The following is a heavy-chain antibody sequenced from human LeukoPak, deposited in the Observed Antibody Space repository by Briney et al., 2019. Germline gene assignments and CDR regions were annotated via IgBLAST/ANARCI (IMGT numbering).Heavy chain of an antibody. D-gene: IGHD1-26*01. CDR2: IGGGGGSS. J-gene: IGHJ4*02. V-gene: IGHV3-23*01. CDR3: ATPLGGATGFDY. Sequence: PGGSLRLSCAASGFTFNNYAMTWVRQAPGKGLEWVSGIGGGGGSSYYADSVKGRFTISRDNSKNTLYLQMNSLRAEDTAVYYCATPLGGATGFDYWGQGTLVTVSS. CDR1: GFTFNNYA.